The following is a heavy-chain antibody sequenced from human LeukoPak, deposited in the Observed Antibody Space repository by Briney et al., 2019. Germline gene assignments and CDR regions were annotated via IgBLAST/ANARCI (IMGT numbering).Heavy chain of an antibody. CDR2: IYYSGST. J-gene: IGHJ6*03. Sequence: PSETLSLTCTVSGGSISNYYWSWIRQPPGKGLEWIGYIYYSGSTNYNPSLKSRVTISVDTSKNQFSLKLSSVTAADTAVYYCARVLYGVWDYYYMDVWGKGTTVTVSS. CDR3: ARVLYGVWDYYYMDV. D-gene: IGHD2-8*01. V-gene: IGHV4-59*01. CDR1: GGSISNYY.